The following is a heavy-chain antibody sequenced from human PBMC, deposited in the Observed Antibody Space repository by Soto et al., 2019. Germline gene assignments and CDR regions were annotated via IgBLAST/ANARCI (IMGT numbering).Heavy chain of an antibody. V-gene: IGHV1-69*01. CDR2: IIPIFGTA. CDR3: ARDRPPDKYYYDSSGYYYYYGMDV. Sequence: QVQLVQSGAEVKKPGSSVKVSCKASGGTFSSYAISWVRQAPGQGLEWMGGIIPIFGTANYAQKFQGRVTITAEESTSTAYMELSSLRSEDTAVYYCARDRPPDKYYYDSSGYYYYYGMDVWGQGTTVTVSS. CDR1: GGTFSSYA. J-gene: IGHJ6*02. D-gene: IGHD3-22*01.